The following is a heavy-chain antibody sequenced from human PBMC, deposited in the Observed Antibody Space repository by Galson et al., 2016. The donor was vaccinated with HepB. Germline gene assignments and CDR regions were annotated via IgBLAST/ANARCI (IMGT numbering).Heavy chain of an antibody. V-gene: IGHV3-7*04. CDR3: TRDIAAFGGVME. J-gene: IGHJ4*02. Sequence: SLRLSCAGSGFTLSRYWMSWVRQAPGKGLEWVANIKEDGSEKKYVDSVKGRFTISRDNAKNSGYLQMNSLRAEDTAVYYCTRDIAAFGGVMEWGQGTLVTISS. CDR1: GFTLSRYW. D-gene: IGHD3-16*01. CDR2: IKEDGSEK.